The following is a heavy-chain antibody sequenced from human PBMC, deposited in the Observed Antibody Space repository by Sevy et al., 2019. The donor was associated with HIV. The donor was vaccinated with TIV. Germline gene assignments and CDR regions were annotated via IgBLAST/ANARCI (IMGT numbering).Heavy chain of an antibody. CDR1: GGSISSGGYS. V-gene: IGHV4-30-2*01. D-gene: IGHD3-9*01. J-gene: IGHJ4*02. Sequence: SETLSLTCAVSGGSISSGGYSWSWIRQPPGKGLEWIGYIYHSGSTYYNPSLKSRVTISVDRPKNQFSLKLSSVTAADTAVYYCARVARYFDWLFDYWGQGTLVTVSS. CDR3: ARVARYFDWLFDY. CDR2: IYHSGST.